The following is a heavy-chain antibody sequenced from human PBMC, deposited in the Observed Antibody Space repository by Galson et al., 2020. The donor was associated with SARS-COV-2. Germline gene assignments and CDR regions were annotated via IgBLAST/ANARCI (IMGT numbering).Heavy chain of an antibody. CDR1: GFTLGDYA. CDR3: TRLGWNVVRV. J-gene: IGHJ4*01. CDR2: IRSRNYGGTT. Sequence: GSLRLSCTTSGFTLGDYAMSWFRQAPGKGLEWIGLIRSRNYGGTTEHAASVKGRFAISRDDPKIIVYLQMDSLRTADTAVYYCTRLGWNVVRVWSQGTLLTVSS. V-gene: IGHV3-49*03. D-gene: IGHD1-1*01.